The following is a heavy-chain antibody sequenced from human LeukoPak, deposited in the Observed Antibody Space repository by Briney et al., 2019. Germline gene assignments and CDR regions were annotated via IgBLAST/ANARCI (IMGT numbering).Heavy chain of an antibody. J-gene: IGHJ4*02. V-gene: IGHV4-39*07. CDR3: ARDLYGDYTSVSY. D-gene: IGHD4-17*01. CDR2: IYYSGST. Sequence: SETLSLTCTVSGGSISSSSYYWGWIRQPPGMGLEWIGSIYYSGSTYYNPSLKSRVTISVDTSKDQFSLKLSSVTAAHTAVYYCARDLYGDYTSVSYWGQGTLVTVSS. CDR1: GGSISSSSYY.